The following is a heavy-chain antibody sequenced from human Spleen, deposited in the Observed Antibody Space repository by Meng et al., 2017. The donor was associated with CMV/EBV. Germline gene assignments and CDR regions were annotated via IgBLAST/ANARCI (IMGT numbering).Heavy chain of an antibody. CDR1: GFTFSDYY. D-gene: IGHD4-17*01. V-gene: IGHV3-11*04. CDR2: IGTSGSVV. J-gene: IGHJ4*02. CDR3: VRALATTVPPI. Sequence: GGSLRLSCAASGFTFSDYYMSWIRQAPGKGLEWLSYIGTSGSVVNYADSVRGRFTVSRDNANNLMYMHMKRLRGDDTAVYYCVRALATTVPPIWGQGALVTVPQ.